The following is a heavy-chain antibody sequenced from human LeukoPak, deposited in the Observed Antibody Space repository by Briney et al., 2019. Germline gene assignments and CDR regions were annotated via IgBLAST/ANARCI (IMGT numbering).Heavy chain of an antibody. V-gene: IGHV4-34*01. Sequence: GSLRLSCSASGFTFSRYPMHWVRQAPGKGLEWIGEINHRGSTNYNPSLKSRVTISVDTSKNQFSLKLRSVTAADTAAYYCARGDSGYYRGSVDYWGQGTLVTVSS. J-gene: IGHJ4*02. CDR3: ARGDSGYYRGSVDY. CDR2: INHRGST. D-gene: IGHD3-22*01. CDR1: GFTFSRYP.